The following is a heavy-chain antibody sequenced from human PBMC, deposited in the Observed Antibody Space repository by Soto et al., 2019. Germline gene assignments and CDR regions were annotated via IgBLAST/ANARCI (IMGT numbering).Heavy chain of an antibody. CDR1: GFTFSSYA. CDR2: TSYDGSKT. J-gene: IGHJ1*01. Sequence: GGSLRLSCAGSGFTFSSYAMHWVRQAPGKGLEWVAVTSYDGSKTYYADSVEGRFTISRDNSKSTLYLQMHSLRAGDTAVYYGGKDRHDHGVRPQYFQHWGHGTPVTVSS. D-gene: IGHD1-1*01. V-gene: IGHV3-30*18. CDR3: GKDRHDHGVRPQYFQH.